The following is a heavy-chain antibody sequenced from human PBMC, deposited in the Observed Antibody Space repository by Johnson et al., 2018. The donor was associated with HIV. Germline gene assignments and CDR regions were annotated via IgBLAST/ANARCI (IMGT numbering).Heavy chain of an antibody. V-gene: IGHV3-11*04. Sequence: QVQVVESGGGLVQPGGSLRLSCAASGFTFSSYWMSWIRQAPGKGLEWVSYISSSGSTIYYADSVKGRFTISRDNAKNSLYLQMNSLRAKDTAVYYCARLVGYSSSWSGIGAFDIWGQGTMVTVSS. J-gene: IGHJ3*02. CDR2: ISSSGSTI. CDR1: GFTFSSYW. D-gene: IGHD6-13*01. CDR3: ARLVGYSSSWSGIGAFDI.